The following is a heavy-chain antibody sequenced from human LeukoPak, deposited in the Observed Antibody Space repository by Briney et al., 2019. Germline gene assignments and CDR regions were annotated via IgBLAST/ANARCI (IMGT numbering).Heavy chain of an antibody. Sequence: ASVKVSCKVSGYTLTELSMHWVRQAPGKGLEWMGGFDPEDGETIYAQKFQGKVTMTEDTSTDTAYMELSSLRSEDTAVYYCATGLRVVITHFDYWGQGTLVTVSS. CDR3: ATGLRVVITHFDY. CDR1: GYTLTELS. CDR2: FDPEDGET. V-gene: IGHV1-24*01. J-gene: IGHJ4*02. D-gene: IGHD3-22*01.